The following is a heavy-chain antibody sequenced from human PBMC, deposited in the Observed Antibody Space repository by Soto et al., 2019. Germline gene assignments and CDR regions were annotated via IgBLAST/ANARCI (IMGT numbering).Heavy chain of an antibody. CDR1: GYTFTSYA. CDR2: INAGNGNT. Sequence: QVQLVQSGAEVKKPGASVKVSCKASGYTFTSYAMHRVRQAPGQRLEWMGWINAGNGNTKYSQKFQGRVTITRDTSASTAYMELSSLRSEDTAVYYCARVKETRLEWRYWGGFDPWGQGTLVTVSS. J-gene: IGHJ5*02. D-gene: IGHD3-3*01. V-gene: IGHV1-3*01. CDR3: ARVKETRLEWRYWGGFDP.